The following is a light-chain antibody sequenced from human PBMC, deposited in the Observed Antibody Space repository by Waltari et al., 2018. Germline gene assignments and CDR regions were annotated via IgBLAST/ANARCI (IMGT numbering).Light chain of an antibody. CDR2: DAS. CDR1: QSVSSY. V-gene: IGKV3-11*01. CDR3: QQRGDWPIT. Sequence: EVVLTQSPATLSLSPGERATLSCRASQSVSSYLVWYQQKADQAPRLRIYDASKRATGIPARFRGSGSGTDFTLTISSLEHEDFAIDYGQQRGDWPITFGQGTRLETK. J-gene: IGKJ5*01.